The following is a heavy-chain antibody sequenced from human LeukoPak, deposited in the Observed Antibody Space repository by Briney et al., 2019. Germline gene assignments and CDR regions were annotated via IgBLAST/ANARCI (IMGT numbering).Heavy chain of an antibody. Sequence: GRSLRLSCAASGFTFSSYGMHWVRQAPGKGLEWVAVIWYDGSNKYYADSVKGRFTISRDNSKNTLYLQMNSLRAEDTAVYYCAREYPLSIAARHYYGMDVWGQGTTVTVSS. D-gene: IGHD6-6*01. J-gene: IGHJ6*02. CDR1: GFTFSSYG. V-gene: IGHV3-33*01. CDR2: IWYDGSNK. CDR3: AREYPLSIAARHYYGMDV.